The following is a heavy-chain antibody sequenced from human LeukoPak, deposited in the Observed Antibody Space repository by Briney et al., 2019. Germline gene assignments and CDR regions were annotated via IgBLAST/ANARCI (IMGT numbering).Heavy chain of an antibody. V-gene: IGHV4-39*01. CDR2: IYYSGST. CDR3: ASNTRAPLLLSNWFDP. CDR1: GGSISSSSYY. J-gene: IGHJ5*02. D-gene: IGHD2-15*01. Sequence: PSETLSLTCTVSGGSISSSSYYWGWIRQPPGKGLEWIGSIYYSGSTYYNPSLKSRVTISVDTSKNQFSLKLSSVTAADTAVYYSASNTRAPLLLSNWFDPWGQGTLVTVSS.